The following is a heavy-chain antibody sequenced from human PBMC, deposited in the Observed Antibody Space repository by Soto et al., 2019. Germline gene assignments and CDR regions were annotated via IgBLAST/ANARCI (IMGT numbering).Heavy chain of an antibody. CDR3: ARDPTPTRDSSGHF. Sequence: GGSLRLSCAASGFTVSSNYMSWVRQAPGKGLEWVSVIYSGGSTYYADSVKGRFTISRHNSKNTLYLQMNSLRAEDTAVYYCARDPTPTRDSSGHFWGQGTMVTVSS. V-gene: IGHV3-53*04. CDR2: IYSGGST. J-gene: IGHJ3*01. D-gene: IGHD6-19*01. CDR1: GFTVSSNY.